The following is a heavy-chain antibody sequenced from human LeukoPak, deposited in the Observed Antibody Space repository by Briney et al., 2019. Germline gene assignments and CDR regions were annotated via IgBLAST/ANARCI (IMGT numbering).Heavy chain of an antibody. CDR1: AFTFSSYS. D-gene: IGHD6-13*01. CDR3: ARGSSSWSIPLGY. V-gene: IGHV3-21*01. CDR2: ISSSSSYI. J-gene: IGHJ4*02. Sequence: GGSLRLSCAASAFTFSSYSMNWVRQAPGKGLEWVSSISSSSSYIYYEDSVKGRFTISRDNAKNSLYLQMNSLRAEDTAVYYCARGSSSWSIPLGYWGQGTLVTVSS.